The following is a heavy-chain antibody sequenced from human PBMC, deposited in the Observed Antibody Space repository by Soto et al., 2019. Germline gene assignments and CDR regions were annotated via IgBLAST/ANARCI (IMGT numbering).Heavy chain of an antibody. D-gene: IGHD2-21*02. J-gene: IGHJ5*02. Sequence: SETLSLTCGVSGGTVASSPWWSWVRQSPGRGLESIGNVYHTGDTNFNPSLQSRVTFSVDKSNNQFSLRLTSVTAADTAVYFCAREIVTAGGNNYFDPWGPGTLVTVSS. V-gene: IGHV4-4*02. CDR2: VYHTGDT. CDR3: AREIVTAGGNNYFDP. CDR1: GGTVASSPW.